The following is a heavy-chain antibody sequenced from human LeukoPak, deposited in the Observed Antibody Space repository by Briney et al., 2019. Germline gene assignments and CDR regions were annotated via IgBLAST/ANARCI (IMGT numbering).Heavy chain of an antibody. V-gene: IGHV3-23*01. CDR1: GITLSNYG. Sequence: SGGSLRLSCAASGITLSNYGMSWVRQAPGKGLEWVAGISDSGGSTNYADSVKGRFTISRDNAKNTLYLQMNSLRAEDTAVYFCAKRGVVIRVILVGFHKQAYYFDSWGQGALVTVSS. D-gene: IGHD3-10*01. CDR2: ISDSGGST. J-gene: IGHJ4*02. CDR3: AKRGVVIRVILVGFHKQAYYFDS.